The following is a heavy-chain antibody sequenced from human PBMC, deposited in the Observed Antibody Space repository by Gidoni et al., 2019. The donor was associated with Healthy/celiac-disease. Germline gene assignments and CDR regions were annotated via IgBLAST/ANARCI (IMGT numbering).Heavy chain of an antibody. Sequence: LRLSCAASGFTVSSNYMSWVRQAPGKGLEWVSVIYSGGSTYYADSVKGRFTISRDNSKNTLYLQMNSLRAEDTAVYYCASGKNAVLWFGELLSATSYLAYWGQGTLVTVSS. CDR1: GFTVSSNY. J-gene: IGHJ4*02. CDR3: ASGKNAVLWFGELLSATSYLAY. CDR2: IYSGGST. D-gene: IGHD3-10*01. V-gene: IGHV3-53*01.